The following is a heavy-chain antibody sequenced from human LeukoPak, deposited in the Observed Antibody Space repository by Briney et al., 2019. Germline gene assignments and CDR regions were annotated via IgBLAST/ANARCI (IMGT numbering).Heavy chain of an antibody. V-gene: IGHV4-59*01. D-gene: IGHD3-22*01. J-gene: IGHJ6*03. CDR1: GGSFSSYY. Sequence: SETLSLTCAVYGGSFSSYYLRWMRQPPGKGLEWMGYIYYSGGATYNPSLKSRVTISVDTSKNQFSLKLSSVTAADTAVYYCARGAPYYYDSSGYYWGSYYYYYYMDVWGKGTTVTVSS. CDR3: ARGAPYYYDSSGYYWGSYYYYYYMDV. CDR2: IYYSGGA.